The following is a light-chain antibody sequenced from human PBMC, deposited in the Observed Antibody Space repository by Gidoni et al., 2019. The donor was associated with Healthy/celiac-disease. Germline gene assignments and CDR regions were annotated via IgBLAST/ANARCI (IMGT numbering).Light chain of an antibody. V-gene: IGLV2-14*01. CDR3: SSYTSSSTRV. CDR1: SSDVGGYNY. CDR2: DVS. Sequence: QSALTQPASVSGSPGQSITISCTGTSSDVGGYNYVSWYQQHPGKAPKLMLYDVSIRPSGVSNRFSGSKSGNTASLTISGLQAEDEADYYCSSYTSSSTRVFGGGTKLTVL. J-gene: IGLJ3*02.